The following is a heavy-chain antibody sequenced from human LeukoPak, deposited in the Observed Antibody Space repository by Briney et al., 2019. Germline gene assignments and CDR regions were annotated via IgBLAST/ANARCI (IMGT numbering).Heavy chain of an antibody. J-gene: IGHJ3*02. CDR2: SHYSGET. D-gene: IGHD1-14*01. CDR3: ARQPGGTAAFDI. V-gene: IGHV4-59*08. Sequence: SETLSLTCTVSGASMTDYYWSWIRQPPGKGLEWIAYSHYSGETKYNPSLKSRITISVDTSKNQFSLKLSSVTAADTAVYFCARQPGGTAAFDIWDQGTTVTVSA. CDR1: GASMTDYY.